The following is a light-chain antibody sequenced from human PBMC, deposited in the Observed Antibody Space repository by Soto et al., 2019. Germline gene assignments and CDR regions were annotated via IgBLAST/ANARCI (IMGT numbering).Light chain of an antibody. V-gene: IGLV1-44*01. Sequence: QSVLTQPPSVSVTPGQRVTVSCSGTVSNIGRNTVNWYQQVPGAAPKLLIYTNNQRPSGVPDRFSGSKSGNTASLTVSGLQAEDEADYYCSSYAGSSNVFGTGTKVTVL. CDR3: SSYAGSSNV. CDR2: TNN. J-gene: IGLJ1*01. CDR1: VSNIGRNT.